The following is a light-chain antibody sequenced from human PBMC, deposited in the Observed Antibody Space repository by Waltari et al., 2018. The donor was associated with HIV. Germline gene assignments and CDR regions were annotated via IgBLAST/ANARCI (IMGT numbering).Light chain of an antibody. V-gene: IGLV2-11*01. J-gene: IGLJ2*01. CDR1: SSDVGGFNS. Sequence: QSALTQPRSVSGSPGQSVTISCTGTSSDVGGFNSVSWYQQHPGKAPKLMIYDVTKRPSGVPDRVSGSKSGNTASLTISGLQADDEADYYCCSYAGNYTLIFGGGTKLTVL. CDR2: DVT. CDR3: CSYAGNYTLI.